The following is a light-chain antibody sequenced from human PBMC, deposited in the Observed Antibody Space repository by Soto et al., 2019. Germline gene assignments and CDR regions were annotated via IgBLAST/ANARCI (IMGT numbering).Light chain of an antibody. CDR2: DAS. V-gene: IGKV3-11*01. CDR1: QSVSSY. Sequence: EIVLTQSPATLSLSPGERATLSCRASQSVSSYLAWYQQKPGQAPRLLIYDASNRATGIPARFSGSGSGTDFTLTISSLEPEDFAVYYCQQHNNWPMYTFGQGTKLEIK. CDR3: QQHNNWPMYT. J-gene: IGKJ2*01.